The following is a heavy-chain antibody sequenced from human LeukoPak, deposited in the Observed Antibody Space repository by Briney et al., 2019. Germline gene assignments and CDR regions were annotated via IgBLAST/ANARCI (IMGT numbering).Heavy chain of an antibody. CDR3: AKGNGYSYGRYYFDY. V-gene: IGHV3-23*01. D-gene: IGHD5-18*01. CDR1: GFTFSSYA. J-gene: IGHJ4*02. Sequence: GGSLRLSCAASGFTFSSYAMGWVRPAPGQGLEWVSAITASGGNTYYADSVKGRFTISRDNSKNTLYLQVNSLRAEDTAVYYCAKGNGYSYGRYYFDYWGQGTLVTVSS. CDR2: ITASGGNT.